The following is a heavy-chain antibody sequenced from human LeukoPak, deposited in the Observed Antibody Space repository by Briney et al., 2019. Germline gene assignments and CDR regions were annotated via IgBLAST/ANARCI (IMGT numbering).Heavy chain of an antibody. J-gene: IGHJ5*02. V-gene: IGHV1-8*01. CDR1: GYTFTSYD. CDR2: MNPNSGNT. Sequence: ASVKVSCKAAGYTFTSYDINWVRQATGQGLEWMGGMNPNSGNTGYAQNFQGRVTMTRNTSISTAYMALSTLRSEDPAVYYCATGVTVVVPAAGFGPWGQGTLVTVSS. CDR3: ATGVTVVVPAAGFGP. D-gene: IGHD2-2*01.